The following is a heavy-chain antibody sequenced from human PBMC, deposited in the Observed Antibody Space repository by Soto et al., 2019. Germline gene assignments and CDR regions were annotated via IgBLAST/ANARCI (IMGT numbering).Heavy chain of an antibody. J-gene: IGHJ3*02. V-gene: IGHV4-39*01. CDR3: TRGRNTLDI. CDR1: NDSISNPIYY. D-gene: IGHD2-15*01. CDR2: IYHTGSS. Sequence: PSETLSLTCTVSNDSISNPIYYWGWIRQPPGKGLEWIGSIYHTGSSYYNPSLQGRVTISIDTSKNQLSLNLTSATAADTAIYYCTRGRNTLDIWSQGTMVTVSS.